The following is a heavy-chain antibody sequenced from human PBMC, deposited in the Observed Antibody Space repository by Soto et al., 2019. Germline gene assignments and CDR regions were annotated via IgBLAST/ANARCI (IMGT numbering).Heavy chain of an antibody. V-gene: IGHV1-8*01. CDR2: MNPNSGNT. Sequence: QVQLVQSGAEVKKPGASVKVSCKASGYTFTSYDINWVRQATGQGLEWMGWMNPNSGNTGYAQKFQGRVTMTRNTSISTAYMELSSLRSEDTAVYHCARTRRDGFGRWFDPWGQGTLVTVSS. J-gene: IGHJ5*02. D-gene: IGHD3-16*01. CDR1: GYTFTSYD. CDR3: ARTRRDGFGRWFDP.